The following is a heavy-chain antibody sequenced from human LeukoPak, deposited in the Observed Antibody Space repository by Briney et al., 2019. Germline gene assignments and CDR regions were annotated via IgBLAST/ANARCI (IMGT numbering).Heavy chain of an antibody. CDR2: IYHSGST. Sequence: PSETLSLTCAVSGGSISSSNWWSWVRQPPGKGLEWIGEIYHSGSTNYNPSLKSRVTISVDKSKNQFSLKLSSVTAADTAVYYCARLGRNYDFWSGYIFDYWGQGTWSPSPQ. D-gene: IGHD3-3*01. CDR3: ARLGRNYDFWSGYIFDY. V-gene: IGHV4-4*02. J-gene: IGHJ4*02. CDR1: GGSISSSNW.